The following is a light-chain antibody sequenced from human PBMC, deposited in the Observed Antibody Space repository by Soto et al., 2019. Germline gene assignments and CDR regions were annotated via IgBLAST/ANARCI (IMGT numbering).Light chain of an antibody. CDR3: HQYYGSPYS. J-gene: IGKJ2*01. Sequence: DIAMTQSPDSLVVSLGERATINCKSGRTVLSTADNQNFLAWYQQRPGQPPKLLIYDASTRAPGVPDRFIGSRFATEFTLTVAGLQPEDVAVYYCHQYYGSPYSFGQGTRLEI. CDR2: DAS. V-gene: IGKV4-1*01. CDR1: RTVLSTADNQNF.